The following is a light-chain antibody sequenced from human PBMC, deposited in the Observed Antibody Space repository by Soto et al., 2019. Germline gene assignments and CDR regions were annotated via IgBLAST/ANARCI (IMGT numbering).Light chain of an antibody. CDR2: GAT. V-gene: IGKV3-20*01. J-gene: IGKJ4*01. CDR1: QSVRSNY. CDR3: QQYGTSPPLT. Sequence: EIVLTQSPGTLSLSPGDRATLSCRASQSVRSNYLAWYQQKPGQAPRLLLYGATSRATVIPDRFSGSGSGTNFTVTISRLEPEDFALYYCQQYGTSPPLTFGGGTKVEIK.